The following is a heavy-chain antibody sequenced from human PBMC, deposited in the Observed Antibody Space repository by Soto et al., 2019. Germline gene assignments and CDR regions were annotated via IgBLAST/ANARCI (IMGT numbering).Heavy chain of an antibody. V-gene: IGHV1-46*01. CDR3: ARTFASYGQPIGI. J-gene: IGHJ3*02. CDR1: GYTFTSYY. D-gene: IGHD5-18*01. Sequence: KVSCKASGYTFTSYYMHWVRQAPGQGLEWMGIINPSGGSTSYAQKFQGRVTMTRDTSTSTVYMELSSLRSEDTAVYYCARTFASYGQPIGIWGQGTMVTVSS. CDR2: INPSGGST.